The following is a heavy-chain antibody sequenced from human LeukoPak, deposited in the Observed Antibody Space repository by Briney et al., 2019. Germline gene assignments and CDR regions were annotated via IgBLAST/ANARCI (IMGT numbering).Heavy chain of an antibody. CDR3: TSWGDTTAEYFQR. J-gene: IGHJ1*01. CDR1: GFTFSSYA. D-gene: IGHD2-21*02. CDR2: LNPDGRGT. V-gene: IGHV3-7*01. Sequence: GGSLRLSCAASGFTFSSYAMTWVRQAPGKGLEWVAHLNPDGRGTYYVDSVKGRFTISRDNAQNSMYLQMNSLRVEDTAVYYCTSWGDTTAEYFQRWGQGTLVTVSS.